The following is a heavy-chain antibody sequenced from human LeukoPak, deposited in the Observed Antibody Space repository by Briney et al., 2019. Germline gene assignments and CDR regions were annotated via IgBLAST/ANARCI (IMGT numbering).Heavy chain of an antibody. CDR3: ARAWDSYYYYYSYLDV. V-gene: IGHV4-39*07. CDR1: GGSISSSSYY. CDR2: IYYSGST. J-gene: IGHJ6*03. D-gene: IGHD1-26*01. Sequence: SETLSLTCTVSGGSISSSSYYWGWIRQPPGKGLEWIGSIYYSGSTYYNPSLKSRVTISVDTSKNQFSLKLSSVNAADTDVYYCARAWDSYYYYYSYLDVRGKGTTVTVSS.